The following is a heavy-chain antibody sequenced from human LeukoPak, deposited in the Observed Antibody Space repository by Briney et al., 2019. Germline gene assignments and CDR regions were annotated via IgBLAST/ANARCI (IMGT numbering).Heavy chain of an antibody. D-gene: IGHD1-26*01. V-gene: IGHV1-46*01. CDR2: INPSGGSA. CDR3: VRGSGSGSYYAY. CDR1: GYTLTSYH. J-gene: IGHJ4*02. Sequence: ASVTVSCTASGYTLTSYHMHWVRQAPGQGLEWMGVINPSGGSATYAQKFQGRVTMTRDTSTTTVDMELSSLRSEDTAVYYCVRGSGSGSYYAYWGQGTLVTVSS.